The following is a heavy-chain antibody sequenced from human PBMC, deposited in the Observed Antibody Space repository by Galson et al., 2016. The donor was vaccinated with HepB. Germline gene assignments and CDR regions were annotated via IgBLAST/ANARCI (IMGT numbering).Heavy chain of an antibody. CDR3: ARTTREYGDYQFNFDY. V-gene: IGHV1-3*01. Sequence: SVKVSCKASGYTFTSYAMHWVRQAPGQRLEWMGWINAGNGNTKYSLKFQGRVTITRDTSASTAYMELSSLRSEDTAVYYCARTTREYGDYQFNFDYWGQGTLVTVSS. D-gene: IGHD4-17*01. CDR1: GYTFTSYA. J-gene: IGHJ4*02. CDR2: INAGNGNT.